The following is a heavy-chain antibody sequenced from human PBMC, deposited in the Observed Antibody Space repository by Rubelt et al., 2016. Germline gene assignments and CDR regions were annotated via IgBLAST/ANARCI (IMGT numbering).Heavy chain of an antibody. J-gene: IGHJ4*02. Sequence: QVQLVQSGAEVKKPGASVKVSCKASGYTFTSYGISWVRQAPGQGLEWMGWISAYNGNTNYAQKLQGRVTRTTATSTSTAYMELRSLRSDETAVYYCARDPLPVRGVIMTPTHWGQGTLVTVSS. CDR3: ARDPLPVRGVIMTPTH. V-gene: IGHV1-18*01. D-gene: IGHD3-10*01. CDR2: ISAYNGNT. CDR1: GYTFTSYG.